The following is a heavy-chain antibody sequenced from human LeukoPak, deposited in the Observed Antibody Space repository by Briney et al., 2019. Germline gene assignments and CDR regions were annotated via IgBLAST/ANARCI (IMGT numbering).Heavy chain of an antibody. Sequence: SETLSLTCTVSGGSISSGGYYWSWIRQPPGKGLEWIGYIYHSGSTYYNPSLKSRVTISVDRSKNQFSLKLSSVTAADTAVYYCARAAGFWSGYRNWFDPWGQGTLVTASS. J-gene: IGHJ5*02. V-gene: IGHV4-30-2*01. CDR2: IYHSGST. CDR3: ARAAGFWSGYRNWFDP. D-gene: IGHD3-3*01. CDR1: GGSISSGGYY.